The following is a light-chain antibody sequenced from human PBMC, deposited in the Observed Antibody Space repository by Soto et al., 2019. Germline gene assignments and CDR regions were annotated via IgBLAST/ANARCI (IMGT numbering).Light chain of an antibody. CDR1: QTISSW. J-gene: IGKJ4*01. CDR3: QQYHSYPLT. CDR2: KAS. Sequence: DIQMTQSPSTLSASVGDRVTITCRASQTISSWLAWYQQKPGQAPKLLIYKASSLESAVPSRFSGSGSGTEFTLTISGLQPDDFASYYCQQYHSYPLTFGGGTKVDIK. V-gene: IGKV1-5*03.